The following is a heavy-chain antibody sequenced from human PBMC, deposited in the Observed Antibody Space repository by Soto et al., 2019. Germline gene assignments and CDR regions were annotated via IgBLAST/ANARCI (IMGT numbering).Heavy chain of an antibody. J-gene: IGHJ6*02. CDR2: IYYGGST. V-gene: IGHV4-39*01. Sequence: WIRQPPGKGLEWIGSIYYGGSTYYNPSLTSRVTISVDTSKNQFSLKLSSVTATDTGVYYCARHSRYCSNGACYTASYYYGLDVWGQGTTVTVSS. D-gene: IGHD2-8*01. CDR3: ARHSRYCSNGACYTASYYYGLDV.